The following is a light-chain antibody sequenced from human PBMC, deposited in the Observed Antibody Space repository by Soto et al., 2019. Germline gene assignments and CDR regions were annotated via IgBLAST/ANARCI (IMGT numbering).Light chain of an antibody. CDR2: GNS. CDR3: QSYDSSLSGYVV. V-gene: IGLV1-40*01. Sequence: QLVLTQPPSVSGAPGQRVTISCTGSSSNIGAGYDVHWYQQLPGTAPKLLIYGNSNRPSRVPDRFSGSKSGTSASLAITGLQAEDEADYDCQSYDSSLSGYVVFGGGTKLTVL. J-gene: IGLJ2*01. CDR1: SSNIGAGYD.